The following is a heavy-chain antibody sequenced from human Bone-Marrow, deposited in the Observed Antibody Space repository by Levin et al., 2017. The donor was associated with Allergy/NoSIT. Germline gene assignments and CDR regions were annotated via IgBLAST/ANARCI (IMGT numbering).Heavy chain of an antibody. Sequence: PGGSLRLSCAASGFTFSTYAMTWVRQAPGKGLEWVATITGSDGDTYYADSVKGRFTISRDNSKKTLYLQMNSLRADDTAVFYCAKSGGGGSYWVGFDSWGQGTQVTVSS. CDR2: ITGSDGDT. J-gene: IGHJ4*02. CDR3: AKSGGGGSYWVGFDS. V-gene: IGHV3-23*01. D-gene: IGHD1-26*01. CDR1: GFTFSTYA.